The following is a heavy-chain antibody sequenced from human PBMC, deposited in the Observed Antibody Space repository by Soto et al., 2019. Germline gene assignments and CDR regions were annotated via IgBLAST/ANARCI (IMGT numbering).Heavy chain of an antibody. J-gene: IGHJ4*02. V-gene: IGHV3-30*03. CDR2: ISFDGSNT. Sequence: PGGSLRLSCAASGFTFSSYGMHWVRQAPGKGLEWVALISFDGSNTYYADSVKGRFTISRDNSQNTLYLQMHSLRAEDTSLYYCGAGQFFSDYWGQGTLVNVSS. CDR3: GAGQFFSDY. CDR1: GFTFSSYG. D-gene: IGHD6-19*01.